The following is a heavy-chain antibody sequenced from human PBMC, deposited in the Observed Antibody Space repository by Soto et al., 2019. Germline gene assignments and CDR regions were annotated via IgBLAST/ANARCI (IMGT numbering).Heavy chain of an antibody. D-gene: IGHD5-18*01. V-gene: IGHV4-31*03. CDR1: GGSISSEGYY. J-gene: IGHJ4*02. CDR3: ARGRGYSYGPYYFDY. CDR2: IYYSGTT. Sequence: SETLSLTCTVSGGSISSEGYYWSWFRQLPGKGLEWIGDIYYSGTTYHNPSLRSRLTISGDASKNQFSLKLSSVTDADTALYYCARGRGYSYGPYYFDYWRQGTLVTVSS.